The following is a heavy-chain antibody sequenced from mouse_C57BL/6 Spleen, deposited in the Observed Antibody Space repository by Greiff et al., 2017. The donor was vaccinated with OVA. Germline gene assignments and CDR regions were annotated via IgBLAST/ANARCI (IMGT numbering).Heavy chain of an antibody. D-gene: IGHD3-2*02. CDR1: GFSLTSYG. V-gene: IGHV2-6*01. CDR2: IWGVGST. CDR3: ATTDSSAPFAY. Sequence: VHLVESGPGLVAPSQSLSITCTVSGFSLTSYGVDWVRQSPGKGLEWLGVIWGVGSTNYNSALKSRLSISKDNSKSQVFLKMNSLQTDDTAMYYCATTDSSAPFAYWGQGTLVTVSA. J-gene: IGHJ3*01.